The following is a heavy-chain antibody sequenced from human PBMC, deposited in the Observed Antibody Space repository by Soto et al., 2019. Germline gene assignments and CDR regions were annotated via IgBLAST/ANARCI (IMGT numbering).Heavy chain of an antibody. V-gene: IGHV2-26*01. CDR2: IFSNDEK. CDR1: GFSLSNARMG. D-gene: IGHD3-3*01. CDR3: GRIPGPRVGGGINKLWYFDL. Sequence: KESGPVLVKPTETLTLTCTVSGFSLSNARMGVSWIHQPPGKALEWLAHIFSNDEKSYSTSLKSRLTIPKDTSKSQVVLTMTNKDPVDTAKYYRGRIPGPRVGGGINKLWYFDLWGRGTLVTVSS. J-gene: IGHJ2*01.